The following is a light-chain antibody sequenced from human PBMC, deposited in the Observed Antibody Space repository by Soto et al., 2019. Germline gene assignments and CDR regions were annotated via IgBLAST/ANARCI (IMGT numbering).Light chain of an antibody. V-gene: IGLV2-23*03. Sequence: QSVLTKAASVSGCPGQSITISCTGTSSDVGSYNLVSWYQQHPGKAPKLMIYEGSKRPSGVSNRFSGSESGNTASLTISGLQAEDEADYHCCSYAGTTTFVFGGGTQLTVL. CDR2: EGS. J-gene: IGLJ2*01. CDR1: SSDVGSYNL. CDR3: CSYAGTTTFV.